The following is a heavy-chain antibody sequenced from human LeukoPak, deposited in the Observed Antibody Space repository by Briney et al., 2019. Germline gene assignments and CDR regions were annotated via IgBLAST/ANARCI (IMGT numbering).Heavy chain of an antibody. D-gene: IGHD6-19*01. J-gene: IGHJ4*02. Sequence: PGRSLRLSCAASGFTLDGYAMHWVRQAPGKGLEWVSGISWNSGSIGYADSVKGRFTISRDNAKNSLYLQMNSLRAEDTAVYYCAKATSAVGGRYYFDYWGQGTLVTVSS. CDR2: ISWNSGSI. CDR3: AKATSAVGGRYYFDY. CDR1: GFTLDGYA. V-gene: IGHV3-9*01.